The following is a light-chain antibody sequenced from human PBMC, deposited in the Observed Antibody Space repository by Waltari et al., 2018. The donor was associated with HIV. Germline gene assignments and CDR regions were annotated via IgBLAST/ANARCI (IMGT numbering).Light chain of an antibody. Sequence: SYVLTQPPSVSVAPGQTARITCGGDNIGSKGVHWYQKKPSQAPVLVVYDDSDRPSGMPVGFSGSSSWNTATLTISRVEAGDEADFYCQVWDSSTDLRVFGGGTKLTVL. CDR3: QVWDSSTDLRV. CDR2: DDS. J-gene: IGLJ2*01. CDR1: NIGSKG. V-gene: IGLV3-21*02.